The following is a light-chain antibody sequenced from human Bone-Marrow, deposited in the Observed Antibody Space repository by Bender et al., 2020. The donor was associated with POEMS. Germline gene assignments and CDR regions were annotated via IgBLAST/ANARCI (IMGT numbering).Light chain of an antibody. CDR2: EGI. J-gene: IGLJ3*02. CDR1: TGGVGTHNL. CDR3: CSFAGRGSVGV. Sequence: QSALTQPASVSGSPGQSITISCSGITGGVGTHNLVSWYQHHPGKSPTLLIYEGIKRPSGISGRFSGSKSGSLTISGLQTEDEADYYCCSFAGRGSVGVFGGGTKLTVL. V-gene: IGLV2-23*01.